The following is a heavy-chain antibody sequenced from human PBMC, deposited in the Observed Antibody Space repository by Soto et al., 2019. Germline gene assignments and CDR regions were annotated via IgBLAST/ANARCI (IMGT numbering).Heavy chain of an antibody. CDR2: IYYSGST. Sequence: SETLSLTCTVSGGSISSGGYYWSWIRQHPGKGLEWIGYIYYSGSTYYNPSLKNRVTISVDTSKNQFSLKLSSVTAADTAVYYCARAAGYDILTGYYKEGEYFDYWGQGTLVTVSS. D-gene: IGHD3-9*01. V-gene: IGHV4-31*03. CDR1: GGSISSGGYY. J-gene: IGHJ4*02. CDR3: ARAAGYDILTGYYKEGEYFDY.